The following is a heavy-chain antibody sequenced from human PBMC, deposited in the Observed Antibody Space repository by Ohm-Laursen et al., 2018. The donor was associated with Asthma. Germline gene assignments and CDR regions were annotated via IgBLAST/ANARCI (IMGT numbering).Heavy chain of an antibody. D-gene: IGHD3-3*01. CDR1: GFTFNNYA. CDR2: LSGSGGST. V-gene: IGHV3-23*01. Sequence: SLRFSCAASGFTFNNYAMSWVRQAPGKGLEWVSGLSGSGGSTHYADSVKGRLTISRDNSKNTLYLQMSSLRAEDTAVYYCAKVAADFWNGYYPNYHYGMDVWGQGTAVTVSS. CDR3: AKVAADFWNGYYPNYHYGMDV. J-gene: IGHJ6*02.